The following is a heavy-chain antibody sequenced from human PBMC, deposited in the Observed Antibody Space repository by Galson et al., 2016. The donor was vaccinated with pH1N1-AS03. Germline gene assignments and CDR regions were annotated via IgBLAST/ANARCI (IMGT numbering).Heavy chain of an antibody. Sequence: QSGAEVKQPGEPLTISCETSGYLFTNYWIGWVRHMPGKGLEWMGIFYPSASDARYSPSFQGQVTFSADKSTATAYLQWTTLKAADTAIYYCARHASPTILSYHFDYWGRGTLVTVSS. V-gene: IGHV5-51*01. J-gene: IGHJ4*02. CDR1: GYLFTNYW. CDR2: FYPSASDA. D-gene: IGHD1-26*01. CDR3: ARHASPTILSYHFDY.